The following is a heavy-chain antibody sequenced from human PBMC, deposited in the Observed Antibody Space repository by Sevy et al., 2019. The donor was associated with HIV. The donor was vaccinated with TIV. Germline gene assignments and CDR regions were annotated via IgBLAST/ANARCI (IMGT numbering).Heavy chain of an antibody. CDR3: ARSLYNTGYHRQSYFYYSLDV. V-gene: IGHV3-30-3*01. J-gene: IGHJ6*02. Sequence: GGSLRLSCAASGFTLGDFALHWVRHIPGKGLEWVAVISYDGDTKFYADVAKGRFTISRDNSKNTLYLHWNSLRVEDTAVYYCARSLYNTGYHRQSYFYYSLDVWGQGTTVTVSS. D-gene: IGHD6-19*01. CDR1: GFTLGDFA. CDR2: ISYDGDTK.